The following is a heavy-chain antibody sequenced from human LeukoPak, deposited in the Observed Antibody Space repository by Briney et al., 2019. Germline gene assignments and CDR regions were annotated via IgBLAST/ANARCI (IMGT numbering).Heavy chain of an antibody. J-gene: IGHJ5*02. V-gene: IGHV3-33*06. CDR3: AKDPEYCSGGSCSNWFDP. CDR2: IWYDGSNK. Sequence: PGGSLRLSCAASGFTFSSYGMHWVRQAPGKGLEWVAVIWYDGSNKYYADSVKGRFTISRDNSKNTLYLQMNSLRAEDTAVYYCAKDPEYCSGGSCSNWFDPWGQGTLVTVSS. D-gene: IGHD2-15*01. CDR1: GFTFSSYG.